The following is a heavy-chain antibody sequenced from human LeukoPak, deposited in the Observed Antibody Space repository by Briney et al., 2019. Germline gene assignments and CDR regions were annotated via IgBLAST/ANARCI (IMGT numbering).Heavy chain of an antibody. Sequence: ASVKVSCKASGGTFSSYAISWVRQAPGQGLEWMGWINPKNGGTNYAQKFQGRVTMTRDTSISTAYMELSRLRSDDTAVYYCARDGKDSGYGLADYWGQGTLVTVSS. V-gene: IGHV1-2*02. CDR3: ARDGKDSGYGLADY. J-gene: IGHJ4*02. CDR1: GGTFSSYA. CDR2: INPKNGGT. D-gene: IGHD5-12*01.